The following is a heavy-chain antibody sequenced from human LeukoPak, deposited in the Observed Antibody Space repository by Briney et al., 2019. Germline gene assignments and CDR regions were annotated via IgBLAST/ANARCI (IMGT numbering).Heavy chain of an antibody. CDR1: GYSISSGYY. CDR3: ARQPLYYYDSSGYSEFDP. V-gene: IGHV4-38-2*01. D-gene: IGHD3-22*01. CDR2: IYHSGST. J-gene: IGHJ5*02. Sequence: SETLPLTCAVSGYSISSGYYWGWIRQPPWKGLEWIGSIYHSGSTYYNPSLKSRVTISVDTSKNQFSLKLSSVTAADTAVYYCARQPLYYYDSSGYSEFDPWGQGTLVTVSS.